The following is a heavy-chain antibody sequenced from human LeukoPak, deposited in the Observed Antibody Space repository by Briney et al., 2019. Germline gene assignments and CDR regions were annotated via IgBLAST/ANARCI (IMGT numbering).Heavy chain of an antibody. J-gene: IGHJ4*02. V-gene: IGHV1-18*01. Sequence: ASVKVSCKASGYTFTNYDITWVRQAPGQGLEWMGGNTNYAQKHQGRVTMTTDTSTSTAFMELMSLRSDDTAVYYCARVGYSGNFIDYWGQGTLVTVSS. CDR2: NT. CDR1: GYTFTNYD. CDR3: ARVGYSGNFIDY. D-gene: IGHD4-23*01.